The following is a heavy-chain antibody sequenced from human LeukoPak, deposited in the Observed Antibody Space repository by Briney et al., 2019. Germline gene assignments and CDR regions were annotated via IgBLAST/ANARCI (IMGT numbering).Heavy chain of an antibody. CDR2: IVVGSGNT. J-gene: IGHJ3*02. CDR3: AADRGNWDAFDI. Sequence: ASVKVSCKASGFTFTSSAVQWVRQARGQRLEWIGWIVVGSGNTNYAQKFQERVTITRDMSTSTAYMELSSLRSEDTAVYYCAADRGNWDAFDIWGQGTMVTVSS. V-gene: IGHV1-58*01. CDR1: GFTFTSSA. D-gene: IGHD1-20*01.